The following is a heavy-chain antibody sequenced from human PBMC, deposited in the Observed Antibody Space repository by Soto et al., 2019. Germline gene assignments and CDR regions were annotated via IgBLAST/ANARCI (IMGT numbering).Heavy chain of an antibody. CDR1: GFTFSSYG. J-gene: IGHJ6*02. Sequence: GALRLSCAASGFTFSSYGMHWVRQAPGKGLEWVAAISYDGSNGYYADSVKGRFTISRDNSKNTLYLQMNSLRAEDTAVYYCARDHYDILTGYYYYGMDVWGQGTTVTVSS. D-gene: IGHD3-9*01. CDR3: ARDHYDILTGYYYYGMDV. V-gene: IGHV3-30*03. CDR2: ISYDGSNG.